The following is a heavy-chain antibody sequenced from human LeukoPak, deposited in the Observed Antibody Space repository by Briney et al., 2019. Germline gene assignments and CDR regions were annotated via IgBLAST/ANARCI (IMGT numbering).Heavy chain of an antibody. CDR3: ARVVGANRDYYYYYMDV. CDR1: GYSISSGYY. Sequence: SGTLSLTCTVSGYSISSGYYWGWIRQPPGKGLEWIGSIYHSGSTYYNPSLKSRVTISVDKSKNQFSLNLSSVTAADTAVYHCARVVGANRDYYYYYMDVWGKGTTVTVSS. J-gene: IGHJ6*03. CDR2: IYHSGST. V-gene: IGHV4-38-2*02. D-gene: IGHD1-26*01.